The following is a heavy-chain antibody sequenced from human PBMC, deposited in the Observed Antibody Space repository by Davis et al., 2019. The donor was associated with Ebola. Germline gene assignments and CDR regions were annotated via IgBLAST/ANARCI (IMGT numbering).Heavy chain of an antibody. CDR3: ARDKLLWFGELLSTATGYYGMDV. Sequence: ASVKVSCKASGYTFTGYYMHWVRQAPGQGLEWMGWISAYNGNTNYAQKLQGRVTMTTDTSTSTAYMELRSLRSDDTAVYYCARDKLLWFGELLSTATGYYGMDVWGQGTTVTVSS. D-gene: IGHD3-10*01. CDR1: GYTFTGYY. V-gene: IGHV1-18*04. CDR2: ISAYNGNT. J-gene: IGHJ6*02.